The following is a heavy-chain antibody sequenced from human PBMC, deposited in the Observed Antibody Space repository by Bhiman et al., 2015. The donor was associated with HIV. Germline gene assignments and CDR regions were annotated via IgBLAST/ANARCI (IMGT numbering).Heavy chain of an antibody. D-gene: IGHD5-18*01. J-gene: IGHJ4*02. CDR2: ISSTSTTI. CDR1: GFTFSSHS. Sequence: EVQLVESGGGLVKPGGSLRLSCAASGFTFSSHSMNWVRQAPGKGLEWVSLISSTSTTIFYADSVKGRFTISRDNAKKSLYLQMSSLRAEDTAVYYCVRGYTYSNRLLGFDYWGQGTLVTVSS. CDR3: VRGYTYSNRLLGFDY. V-gene: IGHV3-21*01.